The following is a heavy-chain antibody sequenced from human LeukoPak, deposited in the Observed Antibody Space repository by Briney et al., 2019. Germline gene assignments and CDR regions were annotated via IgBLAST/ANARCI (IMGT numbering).Heavy chain of an antibody. D-gene: IGHD1-26*01. J-gene: IGHJ4*02. Sequence: SETLSLTCTVSGGSISSSSYYWGWIRQPPGKGLEWIGSIYYSGSTYYNPSLKSRVTISVDTSKNQFSLKLSSVTAADTAVYYCARRKGIVGATSLWGQGTLVTVSS. CDR3: ARRKGIVGATSL. CDR1: GGSISSSSYY. V-gene: IGHV4-39*01. CDR2: IYYSGST.